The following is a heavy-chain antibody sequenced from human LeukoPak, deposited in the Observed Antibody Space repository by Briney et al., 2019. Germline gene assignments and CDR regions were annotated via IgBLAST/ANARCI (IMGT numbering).Heavy chain of an antibody. D-gene: IGHD3-22*01. CDR2: IKLDGSEK. V-gene: IGHV3-7*03. CDR1: GFTFGKYW. Sequence: GGSLRLSCVASGFTFGKYWMSWVRQAPGKGLEWVANIKLDGSEKNYVDSVKGRFTISRDNTKNSLYLQMNSLRVEDTAVFYCARSSGYYYDSSGYYEVFDYWGQGTLVTVSS. J-gene: IGHJ4*02. CDR3: ARSSGYYYDSSGYYEVFDY.